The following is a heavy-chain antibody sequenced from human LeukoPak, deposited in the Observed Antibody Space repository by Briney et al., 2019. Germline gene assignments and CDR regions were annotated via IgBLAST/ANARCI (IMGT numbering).Heavy chain of an antibody. V-gene: IGHV3-48*03. CDR2: ISSSGSTI. D-gene: IGHD2-2*03. CDR1: GFTFSSYE. CDR3: ARDGGAWMVRTPDYFDY. Sequence: GGSLRLSCAASGFTFSSYEMNWVRQAPGKGLEWVSYISSSGSTIYYADSVKGRFTISRNNAKNSLYLQMNSLRAEDTAVYYCARDGGAWMVRTPDYFDYWGQGTLVTVSS. J-gene: IGHJ4*02.